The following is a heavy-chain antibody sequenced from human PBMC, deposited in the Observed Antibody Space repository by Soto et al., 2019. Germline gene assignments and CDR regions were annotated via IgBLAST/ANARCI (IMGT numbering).Heavy chain of an antibody. CDR1: GDSVSSNSAA. CDR3: AKDDYGGNSPYYYYGMDV. J-gene: IGHJ6*02. CDR2: TYYRSKWYN. Sequence: SQTLSLTCAISGDSVSSNSAAWNWIRQSPSRGLEWLGRTYYRSKWYNDYAVSVKSRITINPDTSKNQFSLQLNSVTPEDTAVYYCAKDDYGGNSPYYYYGMDVWGQGTTVTVSS. D-gene: IGHD4-17*01. V-gene: IGHV6-1*01.